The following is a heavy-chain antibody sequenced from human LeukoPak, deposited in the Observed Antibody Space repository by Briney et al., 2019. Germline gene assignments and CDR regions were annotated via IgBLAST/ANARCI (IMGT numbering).Heavy chain of an antibody. CDR3: AREDVVLVDAVRYYYYGMDV. V-gene: IGHV1-46*01. J-gene: IGHJ6*02. D-gene: IGHD2-8*01. CDR1: GYNFISYY. Sequence: ASVKVSCKASGYNFISYYMHWVRQAPGQGVEWMGIFNPSGGSTSYAQKFQDRVTMTRDTSTSTVYMELSSLKSEDTAVYYCAREDVVLVDAVRYYYYGMDVWGQGTTVTVSS. CDR2: FNPSGGST.